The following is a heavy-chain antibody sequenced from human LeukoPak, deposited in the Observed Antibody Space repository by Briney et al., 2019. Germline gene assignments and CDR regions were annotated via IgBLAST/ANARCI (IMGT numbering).Heavy chain of an antibody. CDR3: ARVRFGGYELDY. CDR1: GGTFSSYA. Sequence: PVASVKVSCKASGGTFSSYAISWVRQAPGQGLEWMGGTIPIFGTANYAQKFQGRVTITADESTSTAYMELSSLRSEDTAVYYCARVRFGGYELDYWGQGTLVTVSS. CDR2: TIPIFGTA. D-gene: IGHD5-12*01. J-gene: IGHJ4*02. V-gene: IGHV1-69*13.